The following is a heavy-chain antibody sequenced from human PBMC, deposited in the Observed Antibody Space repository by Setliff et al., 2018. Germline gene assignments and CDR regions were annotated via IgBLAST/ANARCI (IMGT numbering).Heavy chain of an antibody. CDR3: ASGVPNYGFWSGYYTGSYWFDP. D-gene: IGHD3-3*01. CDR2: IYYSGST. V-gene: IGHV4-59*11. Sequence: LSLTCTVSGGSISSHYWSWIRQPPGKGLEWIGYIYYSGSTNYNPSLKSRVTISVDTSKNQFSLKLSSVTAADTAVYYCASGVPNYGFWSGYYTGSYWFDPWGQGTLVTVSS. CDR1: GGSISSHY. J-gene: IGHJ5*02.